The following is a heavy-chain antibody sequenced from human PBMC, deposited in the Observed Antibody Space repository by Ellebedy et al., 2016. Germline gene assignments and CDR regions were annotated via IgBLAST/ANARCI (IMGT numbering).Heavy chain of an antibody. V-gene: IGHV1-69*06. CDR3: ARGAAPTPFDDGHFFMY. CDR2: IIPVYRSA. Sequence: SVKVSCXASGDDFNNYAFSWLRQAPGQGLEWMGVIIPVYRSATYAQNFRGKVTISADRSATSVFLDLPNLRPADTAVYYCARGAAPTPFDDGHFFMYWGQGTLVTVSS. D-gene: IGHD2-15*01. J-gene: IGHJ4*02. CDR1: GDDFNNYA.